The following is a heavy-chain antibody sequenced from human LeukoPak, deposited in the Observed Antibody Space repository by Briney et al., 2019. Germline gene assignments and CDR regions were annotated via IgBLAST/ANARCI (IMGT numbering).Heavy chain of an antibody. CDR3: ARDRELHWFDP. CDR1: GYTFTSYG. D-gene: IGHD1-26*01. CDR2: ISAYKGNT. V-gene: IGHV1-18*01. J-gene: IGHJ5*02. Sequence: GASVKVSCKASGYTFTSYGISWVGQAPGQGREWMGWISAYKGNTNYAQKLQGRVTMTTDTSTSTAYMELRSLRSDDTAVYYCARDRELHWFDPWGQGTLVTVSS.